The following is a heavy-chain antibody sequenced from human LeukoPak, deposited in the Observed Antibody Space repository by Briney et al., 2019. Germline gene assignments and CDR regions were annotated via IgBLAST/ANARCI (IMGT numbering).Heavy chain of an antibody. J-gene: IGHJ6*03. Sequence: GGSLRLSCAASGFTFSSYSMNWVRQAPGKGLEWVSSSSSTIYYADSVKGRFTISRDNAKNSLYLQMNSLRAEDTAVYYCARAGLVSDPLDYYYYMDVWGKGTTVTVSS. CDR1: GFTFSSYS. CDR2: SSSSSTI. CDR3: ARAGLVSDPLDYYYYMDV. D-gene: IGHD3-16*01. V-gene: IGHV3-48*04.